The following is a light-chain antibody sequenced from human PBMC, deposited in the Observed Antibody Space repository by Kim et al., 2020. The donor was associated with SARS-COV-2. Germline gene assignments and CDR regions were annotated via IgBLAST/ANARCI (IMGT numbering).Light chain of an antibody. V-gene: IGKV1-5*03. Sequence: AFVGDRVTMTCRANQTISRSVAWYQQRPGKALELLIYTACTLESGVPSRFSGSGSGTEFTLTISTLQPDDFATYYCQQYNDFPLTFGGGTKVDIK. J-gene: IGKJ4*01. CDR3: QQYNDFPLT. CDR2: TAC. CDR1: QTISRS.